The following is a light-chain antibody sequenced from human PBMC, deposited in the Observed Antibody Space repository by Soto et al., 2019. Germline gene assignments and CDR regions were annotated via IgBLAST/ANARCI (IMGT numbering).Light chain of an antibody. CDR2: DVN. CDR3: QAYDYSLTAMV. Sequence: QSALTQPRSVSGSPGQSVTISCTGTSSDVGGYKYVSWYQQHPGKAPKLVIYDVNKRPSGVPDRFSGSKSGNTASLTISGLQAEDEADYYCQAYDYSLTAMVFGGGTKLTVL. J-gene: IGLJ3*02. V-gene: IGLV2-11*01. CDR1: SSDVGGYKY.